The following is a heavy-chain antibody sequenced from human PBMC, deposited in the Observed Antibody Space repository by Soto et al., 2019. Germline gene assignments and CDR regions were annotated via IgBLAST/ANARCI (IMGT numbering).Heavy chain of an antibody. CDR1: GFSFRNYA. CDR3: ANGRATYGLLTHDY. Sequence: PGGSRRRSWAASGFSFRNYAMSWVRQAPGKGLEWISTLTGSSSNIYYADSVKGRFAISRDNSRNTLYLQMNSLTAEDTAVYYCANGRATYGLLTHDYWGQGTLVTVSS. CDR2: LTGSSSNI. J-gene: IGHJ4*02. V-gene: IGHV3-23*01. D-gene: IGHD3-10*01.